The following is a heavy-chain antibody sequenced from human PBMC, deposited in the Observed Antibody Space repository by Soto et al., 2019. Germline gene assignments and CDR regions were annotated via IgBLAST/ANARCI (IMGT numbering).Heavy chain of an antibody. CDR1: GFTFSNAW. Sequence: GGSLRLSCAASGFTFSNAWMNWVRQAPGKGLEWVGRIKSKTDGGTTDYAAPVKGRFTISRDDSKNTLYLQMNSLKTEDTAVVYCTTAPRTYYYDSSGSRVFDIGGQGKRVTVSS. CDR2: IKSKTDGGTT. CDR3: TTAPRTYYYDSSGSRVFDI. V-gene: IGHV3-15*07. D-gene: IGHD3-22*01. J-gene: IGHJ3*02.